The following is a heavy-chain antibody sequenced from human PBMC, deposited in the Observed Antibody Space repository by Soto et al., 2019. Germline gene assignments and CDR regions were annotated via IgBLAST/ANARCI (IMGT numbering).Heavy chain of an antibody. Sequence: QVQLQESGPGLVKPSGTLSLTCAVSSGSISSSNWWSWVRQPPGKGLEWIGEIYHSGSTNYNPSPKKRVTISVDKSKNQFSLKLSSVNAADTAVYYCAVNDQGSGWEGYFDYWGQGTLVTVSS. CDR2: IYHSGST. V-gene: IGHV4-4*02. J-gene: IGHJ4*02. CDR1: SGSISSSNW. CDR3: AVNDQGSGWEGYFDY. D-gene: IGHD6-19*01.